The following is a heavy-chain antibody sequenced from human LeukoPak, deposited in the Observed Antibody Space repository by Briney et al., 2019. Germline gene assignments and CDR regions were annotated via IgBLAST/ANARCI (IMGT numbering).Heavy chain of an antibody. CDR3: VRVGRGYSSYFDN. CDR1: GFSFSSYA. Sequence: GGSLRLSCAASGFSFSSYAMSWVRQAPGKGLEWVSCIASSGTYIYYADSVKGRFTISRDDAKKSLYLQMDSLRAEDTAVYYCVRVGRGYSSYFDNWLQGTLVTVSS. V-gene: IGHV3-21*01. J-gene: IGHJ4*02. D-gene: IGHD5-18*01. CDR2: IASSGTYI.